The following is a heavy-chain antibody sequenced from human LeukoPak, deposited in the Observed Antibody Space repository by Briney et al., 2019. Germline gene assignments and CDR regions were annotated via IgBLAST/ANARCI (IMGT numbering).Heavy chain of an antibody. Sequence: GGSLRLSCAASGLTFRMNWVRQAPGKGLEWVSSISSSSSYIYYADSVKGRFTISRDNAKNSLYLQMNSLRAEDTAVYYCARESSWYAPPYYYYYMDVWGKGTTVTVSS. V-gene: IGHV3-21*01. CDR2: ISSSSSYI. CDR3: ARESSWYAPPYYYYYMDV. D-gene: IGHD6-13*01. CDR1: GLTFR. J-gene: IGHJ6*03.